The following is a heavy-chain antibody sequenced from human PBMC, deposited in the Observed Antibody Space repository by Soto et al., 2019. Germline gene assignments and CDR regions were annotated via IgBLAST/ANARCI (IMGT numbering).Heavy chain of an antibody. CDR2: ICYDGSNK. Sequence: GWSLRLSCAAAGFTFSSYGMDWVRQAPGKGLEWVAAICYDGSNKYYADSVKGRFTISRDNSKNTLYLQMNSLRAEDTAVYYCARDKMVRGVILHYFDYWGQGTLVTVSS. V-gene: IGHV3-33*01. CDR3: ARDKMVRGVILHYFDY. D-gene: IGHD3-10*01. CDR1: GFTFSSYG. J-gene: IGHJ4*02.